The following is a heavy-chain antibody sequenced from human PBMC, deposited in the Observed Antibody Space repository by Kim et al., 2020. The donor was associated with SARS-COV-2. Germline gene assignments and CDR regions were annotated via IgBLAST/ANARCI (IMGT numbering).Heavy chain of an antibody. CDR1: GFTFNSYA. V-gene: IGHV3-23*01. J-gene: IGHJ4*02. D-gene: IGHD3-10*01. CDR3: AKSGRHYKDYFDY. Sequence: GGSLRLSCAASGFTFNSYAMSWVRQAPGKGLGCVSTISASGGSTYYADSVKGRFTISRDNSKDTLYLQMDSLRAEDTAVYYCAKSGRHYKDYFDYWGRGT. CDR2: ISASGGST.